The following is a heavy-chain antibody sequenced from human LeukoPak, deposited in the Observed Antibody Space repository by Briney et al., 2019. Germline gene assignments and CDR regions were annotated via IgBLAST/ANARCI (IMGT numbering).Heavy chain of an antibody. D-gene: IGHD2-21*02. CDR3: VAGDWGARDAFDL. V-gene: IGHV3-21*01. J-gene: IGHJ3*01. CDR1: GFTFSSYS. CDR2: ISSSSSYI. Sequence: GGSLRLSCAASGFTFSSYSMNWVRQAPGKGLEWVSSISSSSSYIYYADSVKGRFTISRDNAKNSLYLQMNSLRAEDTAVYYCVAGDWGARDAFDLWGRGTMVTVSS.